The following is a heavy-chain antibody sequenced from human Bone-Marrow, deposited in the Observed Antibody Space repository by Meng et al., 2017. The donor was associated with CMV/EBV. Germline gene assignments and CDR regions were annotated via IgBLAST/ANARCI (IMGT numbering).Heavy chain of an antibody. CDR2: IFPGDSDT. D-gene: IGHD3-22*01. CDR3: ARKRNYYRTTGYYTY. CDR1: AYDFTNDS. V-gene: IGHV5-51*01. Sequence: GESLKISCLGSAYDFTNDSIAWVRQMPGKGLEWMGMIFPGDSDTKYSPSFQGQGTMSVDKSTSTAYRQWSRLKASDTDMYYCARKRNYYRTTGYYTYWGKGTLVTVSS. J-gene: IGHJ4*02.